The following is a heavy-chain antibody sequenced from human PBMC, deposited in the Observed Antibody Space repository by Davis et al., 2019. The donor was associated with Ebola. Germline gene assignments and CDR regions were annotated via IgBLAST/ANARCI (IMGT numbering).Heavy chain of an antibody. CDR3: ARGGIVVVVAPTLYYGMDV. V-gene: IGHV4-34*01. D-gene: IGHD2-15*01. CDR2: INHSGST. Sequence: GSLRLSCAVYGGSFNGYYWSWIRQPPGKGLEWIGEINHSGSTNYNPSLKSRVTISLDTSKNQFSLKLSSVTAADTAVYYCARGGIVVVVAPTLYYGMDVWGQGTTVTVSS. CDR1: GGSFNGYY. J-gene: IGHJ6*02.